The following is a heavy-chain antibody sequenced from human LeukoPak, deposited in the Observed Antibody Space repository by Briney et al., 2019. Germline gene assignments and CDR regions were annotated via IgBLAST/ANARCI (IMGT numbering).Heavy chain of an antibody. CDR1: GGSISSGGYY. CDR2: IHYSGST. CDR3: ARGCLRYFDWFGRFDP. D-gene: IGHD3-9*01. J-gene: IGHJ5*02. V-gene: IGHV4-31*03. Sequence: SETLSLTCTVSGGSISSGGYYWSWLRQHPGKGLEWIGNIHYSGSTHYNPSLKSRVTISVDTSKNQFSLKLSSVTAADTAVYYCARGCLRYFDWFGRFDPWGQGTLVTVSS.